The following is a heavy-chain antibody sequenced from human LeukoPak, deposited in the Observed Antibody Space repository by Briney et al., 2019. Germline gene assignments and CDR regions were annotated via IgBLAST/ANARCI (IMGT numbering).Heavy chain of an antibody. J-gene: IGHJ4*02. Sequence: SETLSLTCIVSGGSISSYYWSWIRQPPGKGLEWIGYIYYSGSTNYNPSLKSRVTISVDTSKNQFSLKLSSVTAADTAVYYCARAPIAAAGYFDYWGQGTLVTVSS. D-gene: IGHD6-13*01. CDR2: IYYSGST. CDR3: ARAPIAAAGYFDY. CDR1: GGSISSYY. V-gene: IGHV4-59*08.